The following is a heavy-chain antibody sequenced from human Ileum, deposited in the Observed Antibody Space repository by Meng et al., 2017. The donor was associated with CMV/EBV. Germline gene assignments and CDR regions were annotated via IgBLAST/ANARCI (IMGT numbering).Heavy chain of an antibody. J-gene: IGHJ5*02. Sequence: VSGNYMSWVRQAPGKGLEWVSVIYSGGSTYYADSVKGRFTISRDNSKNTLYLQMNSLRAEDTAVYYCARDVIGYCSSTSCYNNWFDPWGQGTLVTVSS. CDR1: VSGNY. D-gene: IGHD2-2*01. CDR2: IYSGGST. CDR3: ARDVIGYCSSTSCYNNWFDP. V-gene: IGHV3-53*01.